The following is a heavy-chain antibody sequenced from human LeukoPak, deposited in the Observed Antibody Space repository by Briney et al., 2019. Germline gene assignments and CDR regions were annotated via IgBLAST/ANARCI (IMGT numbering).Heavy chain of an antibody. CDR3: ARDELMVRGVISLRYFDY. Sequence: SETLSLTCTVSGGSISSSSYYWGWIRQPPGKGLEWIGSIYYSGSTYYNPSLKSRVTISVDTSKNQFSLKLSSVTAADTAVYYCARDELMVRGVISLRYFDYWGQGTLVTVSS. CDR1: GGSISSSSYY. V-gene: IGHV4-39*07. CDR2: IYYSGST. D-gene: IGHD3-10*01. J-gene: IGHJ4*02.